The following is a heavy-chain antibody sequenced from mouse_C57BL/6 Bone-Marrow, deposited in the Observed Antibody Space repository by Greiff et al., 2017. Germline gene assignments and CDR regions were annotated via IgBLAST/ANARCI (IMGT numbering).Heavy chain of an antibody. CDR1: GYSITSGYY. CDR2: ISYDGSN. D-gene: IGHD2-1*01. V-gene: IGHV3-6*01. J-gene: IGHJ4*01. CDR3: ALYYGNYGYYAMDY. Sequence: DVKLQESGPGLVKPSQSLSLTCSVTGYSITSGYYWNWIRQFPGNKLEWMGYISYDGSNNYNPSLKNRISITRDTSTNQFFLKLNSVTTEDTATYYCALYYGNYGYYAMDYWGQGTSVTVSS.